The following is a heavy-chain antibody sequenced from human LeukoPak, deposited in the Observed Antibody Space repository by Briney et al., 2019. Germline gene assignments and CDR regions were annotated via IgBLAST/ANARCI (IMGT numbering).Heavy chain of an antibody. CDR3: TTDLYYGSGSYYWFDP. V-gene: IGHV3-15*01. Sequence: GGSLRLSCAASGFTFSNAWMSWVRQAPGKGLEWVGRIKNKTDGGTTDYAAPVKGRFTISRDDSKNTLYLQMNSLKTEDTAVYYCTTDLYYGSGSYYWFDPWGQGTLVTVSS. CDR1: GFTFSNAW. D-gene: IGHD3-10*01. CDR2: IKNKTDGGTT. J-gene: IGHJ5*02.